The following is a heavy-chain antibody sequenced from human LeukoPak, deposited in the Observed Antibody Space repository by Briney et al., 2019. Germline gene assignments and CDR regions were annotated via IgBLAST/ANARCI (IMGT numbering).Heavy chain of an antibody. D-gene: IGHD1-1*01. CDR1: GFTFSSYW. J-gene: IGHJ4*02. V-gene: IGHV3-30*02. Sequence: GGSLRLSCAASGFTFSSYWMSWVRQAPGKGLEWVAFIRYDGSNKYYADSVKGRFTISRDNSKNTLYLQMNSLRAEDTAVYYCAKANWNDGTIDYWGQGTLVTVSS. CDR3: AKANWNDGTIDY. CDR2: IRYDGSNK.